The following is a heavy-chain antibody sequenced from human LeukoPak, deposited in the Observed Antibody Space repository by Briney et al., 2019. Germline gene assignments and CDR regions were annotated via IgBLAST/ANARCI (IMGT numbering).Heavy chain of an antibody. J-gene: IGHJ4*02. CDR2: IYYSGST. CDR3: ARHDSGITGTTYDFDY. D-gene: IGHD1-7*01. CDR1: GGSISSYC. V-gene: IGHV4-59*08. Sequence: PSETLSLTCTVSGGSISSYCWSWIRQPPGQGRVGFGYIYYSGSTNYNPSVKSRVTISVDTSKNQFSLKLSSVTAADTAVYYCARHDSGITGTTYDFDYWGQGTLVTVSS.